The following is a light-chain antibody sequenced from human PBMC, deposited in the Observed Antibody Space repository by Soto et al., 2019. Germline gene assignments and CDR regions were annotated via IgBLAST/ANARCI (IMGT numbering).Light chain of an antibody. V-gene: IGLV2-14*01. J-gene: IGLJ1*01. CDR1: STEFGGSNY. CDR2: EVS. Sequence: QSVLTQPASVSVSPGQSITISCTGTSTEFGGSNYASWYQQHPGKAPKLILYEVSNRPSGISNRFSVSKSGNTASLTISGLQAEDMADYYCSSYTSVVTVEVFGPGTKVTVL. CDR3: SSYTSVVTVEV.